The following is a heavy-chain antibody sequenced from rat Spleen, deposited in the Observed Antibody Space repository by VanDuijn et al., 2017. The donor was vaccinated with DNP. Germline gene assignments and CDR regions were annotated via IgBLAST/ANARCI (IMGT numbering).Heavy chain of an antibody. V-gene: IGHV2S12*01. D-gene: IGHD1-11*01. Sequence: QVQLKESGPGLLQPSQTLSLTCTVSGFSLTSYGVSWVRQPPGKGLEWIAAISSGGNTHYNSALKSRLSISRDTSKSQVFLKMNSLQTEDTAMYFCARGTTEGIVTWDYWGQGVMVTVSS. J-gene: IGHJ2*01. CDR1: GFSLTSYG. CDR2: ISSGGNT. CDR3: ARGTTEGIVTWDY.